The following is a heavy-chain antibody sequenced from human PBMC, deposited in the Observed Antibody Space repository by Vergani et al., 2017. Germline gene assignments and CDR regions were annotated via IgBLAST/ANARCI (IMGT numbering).Heavy chain of an antibody. V-gene: IGHV3-33*06. Sequence: QVQLVESEGGVVQPGRSLTLSCVASGFTFSSHGMHWVRQAPGKGLEWVAVIWYDGSNKYYGDSVKGRFTISRDNSKNTLYLQMNSLRVEDTAVYYCTKGPQQRLNVLDNWGQGTLVTVSS. J-gene: IGHJ4*01. CDR1: GFTFSSHG. D-gene: IGHD6-25*01. CDR2: IWYDGSNK. CDR3: TKGPQQRLNVLDN.